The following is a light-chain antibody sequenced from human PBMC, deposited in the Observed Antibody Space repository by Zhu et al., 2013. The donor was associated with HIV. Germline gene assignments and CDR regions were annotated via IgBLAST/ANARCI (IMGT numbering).Light chain of an antibody. J-gene: IGKJ3*01. V-gene: IGKV3-20*01. CDR3: QQYDTSPQVT. CDR1: QSVGNNF. Sequence: DIVLTQSPGTLSLSPGERATLSCRASQSVGNNFLAWYQHKPGQAPRLLIYATSNRATGIPDRFSGSGSGTDFTLSISRLDPEDLGVYYCQQYDTSPQVTFGPGTRVDIK. CDR2: ATS.